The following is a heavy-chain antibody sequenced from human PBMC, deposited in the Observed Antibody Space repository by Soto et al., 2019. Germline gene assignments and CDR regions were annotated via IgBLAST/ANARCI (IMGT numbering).Heavy chain of an antibody. Sequence: PGGSLRLSCAASGFTFSSYAMSWVRQAPGKGLEWVSAISGSGGSTYYADSVKGRFTISRDNSKNTLYLQMNSLRAEDTAVYYCAKDPRFVAVEQIHWFDPWGQGTLVTVSS. CDR2: ISGSGGST. J-gene: IGHJ5*02. V-gene: IGHV3-23*01. CDR1: GFTFSSYA. CDR3: AKDPRFVAVEQIHWFDP. D-gene: IGHD6-19*01.